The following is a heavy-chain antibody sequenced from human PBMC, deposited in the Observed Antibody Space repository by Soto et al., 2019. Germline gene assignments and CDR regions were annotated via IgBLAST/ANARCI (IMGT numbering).Heavy chain of an antibody. D-gene: IGHD6-19*01. CDR3: AKPLQQWLLQGSGVDV. Sequence: PGGSLRLSCPASGSSFSEYSMTWVRQAPGKGLQWVSAISGDTATTHYADSVKGRFTISRDNSRDTLYLQMNSLRVEDTAIYYCAKPLQQWLLQGSGVDVWGQGTTVTVSS. CDR2: ISGDTATT. V-gene: IGHV3-23*01. J-gene: IGHJ6*02. CDR1: GSSFSEYS.